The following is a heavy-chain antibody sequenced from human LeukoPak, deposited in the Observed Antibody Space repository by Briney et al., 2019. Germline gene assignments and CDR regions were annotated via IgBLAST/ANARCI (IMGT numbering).Heavy chain of an antibody. CDR1: GGTVSSYA. J-gene: IGHJ5*02. CDR2: IIPIFGTA. V-gene: IGHV1-69*13. Sequence: SVKVSCKASGGTVSSYAISGVRQAPGQGLEWMGGIIPIFGTANYAQKFQGRVTITADESTSTAYMELSSLRSEDTAVYYCASGKKYQLLFNWFDPWGQGTLVTVSS. CDR3: ASGKKYQLLFNWFDP. D-gene: IGHD2-2*01.